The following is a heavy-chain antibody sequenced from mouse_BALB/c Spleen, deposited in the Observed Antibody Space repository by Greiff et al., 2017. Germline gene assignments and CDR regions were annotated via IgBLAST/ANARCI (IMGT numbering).Heavy chain of an antibody. CDR1: GYSITSDYA. CDR2: ISYSGST. V-gene: IGHV3-2*02. CDR3: ARESFYDYDGFAY. Sequence: EVKLMESGPGLVKPSQSLSLTCTVTGYSITSDYAWNWIRQFPGNKLEWMGYISYSGSTSYNPSLKSRISITRDTSKNQFFLQLNSVTTEDTATYYCARESFYDYDGFAYWGQGTLVTVSA. J-gene: IGHJ3*01. D-gene: IGHD2-4*01.